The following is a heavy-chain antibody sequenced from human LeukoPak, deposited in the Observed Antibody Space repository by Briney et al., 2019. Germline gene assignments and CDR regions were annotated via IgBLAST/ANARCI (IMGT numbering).Heavy chain of an antibody. CDR2: ISYDGSNK. D-gene: IGHD3-22*01. V-gene: IGHV3-30*18. CDR1: GFTFSSYG. Sequence: GGFLRLSCAASGFTFSSYGMHWVRQAPGKGLEWVAVISYDGSNKYYADSVKGRFTISRDNSKNTLYLQMNSLRAEDTAVYYCAKDHYYDSSGYSGLPDYWGQGTLVTVSS. CDR3: AKDHYYDSSGYSGLPDY. J-gene: IGHJ4*02.